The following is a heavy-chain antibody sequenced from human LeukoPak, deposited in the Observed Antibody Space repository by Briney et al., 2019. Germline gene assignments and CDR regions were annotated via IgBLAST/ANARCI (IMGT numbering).Heavy chain of an antibody. D-gene: IGHD2-2*01. CDR1: GFTFSGYA. CDR3: AKDPSFYCSSTSCLSGYYYGMDV. V-gene: IGHV3-23*01. J-gene: IGHJ6*02. CDR2: ISGSGGST. Sequence: GGSLRLSCAASGFTFSGYAMSWVRQAPGKGLEWVSAISGSGGSTYYADSVKGRFTISRDNSKNTLYLQMNSLRAEDTAVYYCAKDPSFYCSSTSCLSGYYYGMDVWGQGTTVTVSS.